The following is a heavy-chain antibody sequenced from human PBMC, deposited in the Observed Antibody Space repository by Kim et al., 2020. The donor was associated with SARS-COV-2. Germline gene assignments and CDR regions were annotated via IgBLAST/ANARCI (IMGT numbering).Heavy chain of an antibody. D-gene: IGHD6-19*01. CDR3: ARRGGKGYSSGWDY. J-gene: IGHJ4*02. Sequence: AQKLQGRVTMTTDTSTSTAYMELRSLRSDDTAVYYCARRGGKGYSSGWDYWGQGTLVTVSS. V-gene: IGHV1-18*01.